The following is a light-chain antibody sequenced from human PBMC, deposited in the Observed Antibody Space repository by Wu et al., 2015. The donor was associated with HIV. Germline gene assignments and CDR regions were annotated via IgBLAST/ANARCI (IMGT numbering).Light chain of an antibody. J-gene: IGKJ2*01. CDR1: QSVRSNY. CDR2: AAS. Sequence: EIVLTQSPGTLSLSPGERATFSCRASQSVRSNYLAWYQQKPGQAPRLLIYAASSRATGIPDRFSGSESGTDFTLTISRLEPEDVAVYYCQHYGSSPTMYTFGQGTKLEIK. CDR3: QHYGSSPTMYT. V-gene: IGKV3-20*01.